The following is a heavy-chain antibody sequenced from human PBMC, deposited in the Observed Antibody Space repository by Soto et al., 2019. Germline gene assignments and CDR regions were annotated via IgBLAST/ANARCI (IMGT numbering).Heavy chain of an antibody. Sequence: SETLSLTCTDSGGSISSYYWSWIRQPPRKGLEWIGYIYYSGSTNYNPSLKSRVTISVDTSKNQFSLKLSSVTAADTAVYYCATSVGYSYGADYYYYGMDVWGQGTTVTVSS. D-gene: IGHD5-18*01. CDR2: IYYSGST. CDR1: GGSISSYY. J-gene: IGHJ6*02. CDR3: ATSVGYSYGADYYYYGMDV. V-gene: IGHV4-59*01.